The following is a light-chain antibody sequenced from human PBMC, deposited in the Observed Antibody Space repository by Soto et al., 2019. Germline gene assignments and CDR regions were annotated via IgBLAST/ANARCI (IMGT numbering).Light chain of an antibody. J-gene: IGLJ1*01. CDR2: EVS. CDR3: SSYTSRTTDV. Sequence: QSVLTPPASVSGSPGQSITISCTGTGSDVGGYNYVSWYQQHPGKAPKLMIYEVSNRPSGVSFRFSGSKSGNTASLTISGLQAEDEADYYCSSYTSRTTDVFGTGTKAPVL. CDR1: GSDVGGYNY. V-gene: IGLV2-14*01.